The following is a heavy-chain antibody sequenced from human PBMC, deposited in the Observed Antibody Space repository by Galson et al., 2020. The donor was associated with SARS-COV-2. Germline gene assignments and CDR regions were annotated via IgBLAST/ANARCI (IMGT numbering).Heavy chain of an antibody. J-gene: IGHJ4*02. D-gene: IGHD2-2*02. Sequence: GESLKISCAGSGFTFSDYYMNWVRQAPGKGLEWVSYISGRGTVTYYADSVKGRFTISRDNAKNSLYLQMNSLRAEDTAVYYCARDFRYCSSPTCYTIDYWGQGTLVTVSS. CDR3: ARDFRYCSSPTCYTIDY. CDR1: GFTFSDYY. CDR2: ISGRGTVT. V-gene: IGHV3-11*04.